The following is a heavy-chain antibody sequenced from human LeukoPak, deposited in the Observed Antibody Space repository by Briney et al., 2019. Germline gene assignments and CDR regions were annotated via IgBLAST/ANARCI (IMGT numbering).Heavy chain of an antibody. CDR3: AKWVSGYDPREA. D-gene: IGHD6-25*01. CDR1: GFTFSSYG. CDR2: IRYDGSNK. V-gene: IGHV3-30*02. Sequence: PGGSLRLSCAASGFTFSSYGMHWVRQAPGKGLEWVAFIRYDGSNKYYADSVKGRFTISRDNSKNTLYLQMNSLRAEDTAVYYCAKWVSGYDPREAWGQGAMVTVSS. J-gene: IGHJ3*01.